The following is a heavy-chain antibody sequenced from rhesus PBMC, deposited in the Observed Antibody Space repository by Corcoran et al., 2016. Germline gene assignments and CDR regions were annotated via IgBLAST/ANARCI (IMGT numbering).Heavy chain of an antibody. V-gene: IGHV4S10*01. J-gene: IGHJ4*01. Sequence: QVQLQESGPGVVKPSETLSLTCAVSGGSISDSYRWSWIRQPPGKGLEWIGYIYGSITSTNYNPSLKMRLTISKDTSKNQLSCKLSCLTAADTAVYYCARGTVLVVVATWGQGVLVTVSS. CDR1: GGSISDSYR. D-gene: IGHD2-21*01. CDR3: ARGTVLVVVAT. CDR2: IYGSITST.